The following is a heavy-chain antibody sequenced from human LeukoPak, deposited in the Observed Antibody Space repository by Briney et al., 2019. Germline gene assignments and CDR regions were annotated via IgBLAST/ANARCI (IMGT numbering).Heavy chain of an antibody. V-gene: IGHV4-4*09. CDR1: GGSISSYY. CDR2: IYTSGST. J-gene: IGHJ4*02. Sequence: PSETLSLTCTVSGGSISSYYWSWIRQPPGKGLEWIGYIYTSGSTNYNPSLKSRVTISVDTSKNQFSLKLSSVTAADTAVYYCARHGRHDQYSYNFDYWGQGTLVTVSS. D-gene: IGHD5-18*01. CDR3: ARHGRHDQYSYNFDY.